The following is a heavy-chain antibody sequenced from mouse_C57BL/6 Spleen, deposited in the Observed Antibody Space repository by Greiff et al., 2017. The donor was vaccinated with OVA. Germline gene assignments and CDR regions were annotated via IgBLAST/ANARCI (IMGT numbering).Heavy chain of an antibody. D-gene: IGHD1-1*01. CDR3: ARHPSYYYGSSYWYFDV. J-gene: IGHJ1*03. V-gene: IGHV1-55*01. CDR2: IYPGSGST. CDR1: GYTFTSYW. Sequence: QVQLQQPGAELVKPGASVKMSCKASGYTFTSYWITWVKQRPGQGLEWIGDIYPGSGSTNYNEKFKSKATLTVDTSSSTAYMQLSSLTSEDSAVYYCARHPSYYYGSSYWYFDVWGTGTTVTVSS.